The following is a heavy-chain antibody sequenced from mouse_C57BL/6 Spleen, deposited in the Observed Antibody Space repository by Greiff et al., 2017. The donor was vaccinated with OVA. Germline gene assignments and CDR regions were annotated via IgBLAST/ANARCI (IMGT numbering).Heavy chain of an antibody. Sequence: QVQLQQSGAELVRPGSSVKLSCKASGYTFTSYWMHWVKQRPIQGLEWIGNIDPSDSETHYNQKFKDKATLTVDKSSSTAYMQLSSLTSEDSAVYYCATSSGYDYAMDYWGQGTSVTVSS. V-gene: IGHV1-52*01. CDR3: ATSSGYDYAMDY. CDR1: GYTFTSYW. CDR2: IDPSDSET. J-gene: IGHJ4*01. D-gene: IGHD3-2*02.